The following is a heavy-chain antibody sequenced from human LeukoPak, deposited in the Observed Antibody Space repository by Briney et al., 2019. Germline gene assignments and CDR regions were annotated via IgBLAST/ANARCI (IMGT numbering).Heavy chain of an antibody. V-gene: IGHV3-7*04. CDR2: IKEDGSEK. D-gene: IGHD2-2*01. CDR3: ARRYCSSTSCLIDY. J-gene: IGHJ4*02. Sequence: GGSLRLSCATSGFTFSNYWMSWVRQAPGKGLEWVANIKEDGSEKNYVDSVKGRFTISRDNAKNSLYLQMNSLRAEDTAVYYCARRYCSSTSCLIDYWGQGTLVTVSS. CDR1: GFTFSNYW.